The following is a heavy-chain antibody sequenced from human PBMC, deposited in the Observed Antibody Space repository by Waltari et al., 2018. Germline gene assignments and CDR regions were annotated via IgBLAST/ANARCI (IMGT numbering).Heavy chain of an antibody. CDR1: GYTFTDSY. J-gene: IGHJ5*02. CDR3: ARVRAGPNWLDP. Sequence: QVQLVQSGAEVKKPGASVKVSCKASGYTFTDSYIHWLRQAPGQGLEWMGWINPNSGGTDYAQKFRGRVTLTSDTSVNTAYMQVHRLTSDDTAVYYCARVRAGPNWLDPWGQGTLVTVSS. CDR2: INPNSGGT. D-gene: IGHD6-19*01. V-gene: IGHV1-2*02.